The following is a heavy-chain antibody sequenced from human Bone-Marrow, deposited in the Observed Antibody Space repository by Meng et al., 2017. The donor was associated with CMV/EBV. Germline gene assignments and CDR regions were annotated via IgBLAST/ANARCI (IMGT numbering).Heavy chain of an antibody. V-gene: IGHV1-18*01. CDR1: GYTFTSYG. Sequence: ASVKVSCKASGYTFTSYGISWVRQAPGQGLEWMGWISAYNGNTNYAQKLQGRVTMTTDTSTSTAYMELRSLRSDDTAVYYCARFNSPFFGVVISYCYYGMDVWGQGITVTVSS. D-gene: IGHD3-3*01. J-gene: IGHJ6*02. CDR2: ISAYNGNT. CDR3: ARFNSPFFGVVISYCYYGMDV.